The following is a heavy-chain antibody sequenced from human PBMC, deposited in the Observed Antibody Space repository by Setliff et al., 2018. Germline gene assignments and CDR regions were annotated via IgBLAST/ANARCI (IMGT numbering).Heavy chain of an antibody. CDR3: ARDGGGLHY. Sequence: GGSLRLSCAASGFTFSNYLMSWVRQAPGKGLEWVAVIWDDGGNKYHADSVKGRFTISKDNAKNTLYLQMNSLRVDDTAVYYCARDGGGLHYWGQGALVTVSS. V-gene: IGHV3-33*08. CDR1: GFTFSNYL. CDR2: IWDDGGNK. D-gene: IGHD3-16*01. J-gene: IGHJ4*02.